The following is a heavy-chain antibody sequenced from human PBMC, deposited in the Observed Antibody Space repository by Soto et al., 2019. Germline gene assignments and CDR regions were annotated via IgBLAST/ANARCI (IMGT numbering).Heavy chain of an antibody. CDR3: ARAVCSGGSCYSEALDY. CDR2: INPNSGGT. J-gene: IGHJ4*02. Sequence: ASMKVSCKASGYTFTGYYMLWVRQAPGQGLEWMGWINPNSGGTNYAQKFQGWVTMTRDTSISTAYMELSRLRSDDTAVYYCARAVCSGGSCYSEALDYWGQGTLVTVSS. D-gene: IGHD2-15*01. V-gene: IGHV1-2*04. CDR1: GYTFTGYY.